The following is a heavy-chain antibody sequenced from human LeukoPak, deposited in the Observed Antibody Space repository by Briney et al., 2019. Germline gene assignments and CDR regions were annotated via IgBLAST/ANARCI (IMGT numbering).Heavy chain of an antibody. Sequence: SETLSLTCAVYGGSFSGYYWSWIRQPPGKGLEWIGETNHSGSTNYNPSLKSRVTISVDTSKSQFSLKLSSVTAADTAVYYCARLRDDAFDIWGQGTMVTVSS. CDR1: GGSFSGYY. CDR2: TNHSGST. V-gene: IGHV4-34*01. J-gene: IGHJ3*02. D-gene: IGHD3-16*01. CDR3: ARLRDDAFDI.